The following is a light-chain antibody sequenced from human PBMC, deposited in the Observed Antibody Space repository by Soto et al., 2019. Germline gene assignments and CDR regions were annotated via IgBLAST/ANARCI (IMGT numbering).Light chain of an antibody. CDR2: EVS. CDR1: SSDVGGYKF. J-gene: IGLJ2*01. CDR3: SSYTSSNTVI. V-gene: IGLV2-14*01. Sequence: QSALTQPASVSGSPGQSITISCTGTSSDVGGYKFVSWYQQHPGKVPKLMIYEVSNRPSGVSNRFSGSKSGNTASLTISGLRAEDEADYYCSSYTSSNTVIFGGGTKVTVL.